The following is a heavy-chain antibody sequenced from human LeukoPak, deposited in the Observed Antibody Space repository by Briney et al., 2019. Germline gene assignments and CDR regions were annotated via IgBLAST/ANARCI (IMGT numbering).Heavy chain of an antibody. D-gene: IGHD2-15*01. CDR3: ARGGVASPFS. V-gene: IGHV3-66*01. J-gene: IGHJ5*02. CDR2: IYSGGST. Sequence: GGSLRLSCAASGFTFSSNYMSWVRQAPGKGLEWVSVIYSGGSTYYSDSVKGRFTISRDNSKNTLFLQMNSLRAEDTAVYYCARGGVASPFSWGQGTLVTVSS. CDR1: GFTFSSNY.